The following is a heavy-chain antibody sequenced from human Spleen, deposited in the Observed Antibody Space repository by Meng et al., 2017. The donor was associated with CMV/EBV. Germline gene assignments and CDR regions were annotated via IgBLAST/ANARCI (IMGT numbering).Heavy chain of an antibody. V-gene: IGHV3-72*01. J-gene: IGHJ5*02. Sequence: GGSLRLSCAVSGFTFSDHYMDWVRQAPGKGLEWVGRTRNKARSYTTEYAASVKGRFSISRDDSKNTLYLQMNSLRAEDTAVYYCAKEIYTYQARYSLYESWGQGTLVTVSS. CDR3: AKEIYTYQARYSLYES. CDR1: GFTFSDHY. CDR2: TRNKARSYTT. D-gene: IGHD2-2*01.